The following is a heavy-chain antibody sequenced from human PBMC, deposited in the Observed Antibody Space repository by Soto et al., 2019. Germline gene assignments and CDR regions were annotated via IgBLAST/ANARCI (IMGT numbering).Heavy chain of an antibody. V-gene: IGHV1-8*01. CDR1: GYTFTSYD. Sequence: ASVQVSCKASGYTFTSYDINWVRQATGQGLEWMGWMNPNSGNTGYAQKFQGRVTMTRNTSISTAYMELSSLRPEDTAVYYCARALGNSSSPFYYCYGMDVWGQGXTVTVYS. CDR3: ARALGNSSSPFYYCYGMDV. D-gene: IGHD6-6*01. J-gene: IGHJ6*02. CDR2: MNPNSGNT.